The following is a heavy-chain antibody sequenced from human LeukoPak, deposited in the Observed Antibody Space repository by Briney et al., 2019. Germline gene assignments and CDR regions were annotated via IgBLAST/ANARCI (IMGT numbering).Heavy chain of an antibody. CDR1: GDTLSELS. D-gene: IGHD3-22*01. CDR3: ATSPFRRYSSGYYSLLY. V-gene: IGHV1-24*01. Sequence: GASVKVSCKVSGDTLSELSMHWVRQAPGKGLEWMGGFDPEDGETIYAQKFQGRVTMTEDTSTDTAYMELSSLRSEDTAVYYCATSPFRRYSSGYYSLLYWGQGTLVTVSS. J-gene: IGHJ4*02. CDR2: FDPEDGET.